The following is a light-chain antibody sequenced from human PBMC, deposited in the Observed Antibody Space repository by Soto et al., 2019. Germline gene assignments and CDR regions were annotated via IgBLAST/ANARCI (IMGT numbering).Light chain of an antibody. Sequence: EIVLTQSPGTLSLSPGERATLSCRASQSVGSNYLAWYQQKPGQAPRLLIYGASSRASGIPDRFSGSGSGTDFTLTISRLEPEDFAVYYCQQDGSSPPYTFVQGTKLEIK. J-gene: IGKJ2*01. V-gene: IGKV3-20*01. CDR1: QSVGSNY. CDR2: GAS. CDR3: QQDGSSPPYT.